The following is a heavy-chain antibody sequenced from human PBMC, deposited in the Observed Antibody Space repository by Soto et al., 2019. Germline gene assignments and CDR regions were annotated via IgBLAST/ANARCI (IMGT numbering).Heavy chain of an antibody. CDR1: GFTFSSYA. Sequence: GGSLRLSCAASGFTFSSYAMSWVRQAPGKGLEWVSAISGSGGSTYYADSVKGRFTISRDNSKNTLYLQMNSLRAEDTAVYYCAKDENLDCSSTSCYGNYCCQGTLFTFSS. CDR3: AKDENLDCSSTSCYGNY. CDR2: ISGSGGST. V-gene: IGHV3-23*01. D-gene: IGHD2-2*01. J-gene: IGHJ4*02.